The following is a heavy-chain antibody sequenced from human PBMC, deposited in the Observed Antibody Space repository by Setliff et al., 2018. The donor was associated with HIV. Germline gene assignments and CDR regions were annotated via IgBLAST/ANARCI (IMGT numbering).Heavy chain of an antibody. J-gene: IGHJ4*02. CDR3: ARATYGSRAGTGLYFVS. Sequence: PSETLSLTCGLSGGSFSGFYWAWIRQPPGKGLEWIGEINYSGKTNKNPSLKSRVTISADTSRTQFSLNLISVTAADTAVYYCARATYGSRAGTGLYFVSWGQGALVTVSS. CDR2: INYSGKT. V-gene: IGHV4-34*01. D-gene: IGHD6-6*01. CDR1: GGSFSGFY.